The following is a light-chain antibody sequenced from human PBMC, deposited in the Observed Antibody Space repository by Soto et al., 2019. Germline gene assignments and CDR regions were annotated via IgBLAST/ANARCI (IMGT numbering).Light chain of an antibody. CDR2: EVI. Sequence: QSALTQPASVSGSPGQSIAISCTGTFSDVGGYDYVSWYQQHPDKAPKLMIYEVIKRPSGVSNRFSGSKSGNTASLTISGLQPEDEADYYCSSHTSGSTRVFGSGTKVTVL. J-gene: IGLJ1*01. CDR3: SSHTSGSTRV. V-gene: IGLV2-14*01. CDR1: FSDVGGYDY.